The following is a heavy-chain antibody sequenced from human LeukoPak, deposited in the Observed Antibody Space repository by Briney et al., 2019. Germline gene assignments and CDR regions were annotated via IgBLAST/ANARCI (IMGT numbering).Heavy chain of an antibody. CDR1: GFTFSSYA. CDR2: ISGSGGST. V-gene: IGHV3-23*01. D-gene: IGHD3-16*01. J-gene: IGHJ4*02. CDR3: AKLRGYFDY. Sequence: GGSLRLFCAASGFTFSSYAMSWVSQAPGKGLEWVSAISGSGGSTYYAGSVKGRFTISGDNSKNTLYLQMNSLRAEDTAVYYCAKLRGYFDYWGQGTLVTVSS.